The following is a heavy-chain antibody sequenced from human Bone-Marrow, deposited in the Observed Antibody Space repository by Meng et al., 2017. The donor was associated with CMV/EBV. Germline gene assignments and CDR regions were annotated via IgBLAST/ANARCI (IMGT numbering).Heavy chain of an antibody. CDR1: GFTVSSNY. D-gene: IGHD2-21*02. CDR3: ARDKAGYDYYSYHGLDV. Sequence: GGSLRLSCAASGFTVSSNYMNWVRQAPGKGLEWVSYISSGGSTIYYADSVKGRFAISRDNAKNSLYLQMNNLRVEDTAVYYCARDKAGYDYYSYHGLDVWGQGTTVTVPS. CDR2: ISSGGSTI. V-gene: IGHV3-48*04. J-gene: IGHJ6*02.